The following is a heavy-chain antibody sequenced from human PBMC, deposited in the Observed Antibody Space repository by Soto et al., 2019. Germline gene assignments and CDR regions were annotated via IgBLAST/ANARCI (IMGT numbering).Heavy chain of an antibody. CDR1: GFTFRSYG. CDR2: IWYDGSNK. CDR3: ARGSGHNSYYNDV. J-gene: IGHJ6*03. V-gene: IGHV3-33*01. Sequence: QVQLVESGGGVIQPGRSLRLSCAASGFTFRSYGMHWVRQAPGKGLEWVAVIWYDGSNKFYADSVKGRFTISRDNSKNTMYLQMNDLRVEDTDMYYCARGSGHNSYYNDVWGKGTTVTVSS.